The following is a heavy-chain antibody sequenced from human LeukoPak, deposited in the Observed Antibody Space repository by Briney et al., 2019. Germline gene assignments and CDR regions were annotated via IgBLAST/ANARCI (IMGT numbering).Heavy chain of an antibody. CDR2: ISYDGSNK. Sequence: GGSLRLSCAASGFTFSSYGMHCVRQAPGKGLEWVAVISYDGSNKYYADSVKGRFTISRDNSKNTLYLQMNSLRAEDTAVYYCAKGMTLALLEGMDVWGQGTTVTVSS. J-gene: IGHJ6*02. D-gene: IGHD2-8*01. CDR1: GFTFSSYG. V-gene: IGHV3-30*18. CDR3: AKGMTLALLEGMDV.